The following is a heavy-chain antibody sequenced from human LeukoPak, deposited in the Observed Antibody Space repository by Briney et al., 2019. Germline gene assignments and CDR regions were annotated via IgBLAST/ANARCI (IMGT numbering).Heavy chain of an antibody. V-gene: IGHV4-59*13. J-gene: IGHJ5*02. CDR2: IYYSGST. D-gene: IGHD5-18*01. Sequence: SETLSLTCTVSGGSISSYYWSWIRQPPGKGREGIGYIYYSGSTNYNPSLKSRVAISVDTSKTQFSLKLRSVTAADTAVYYCARDRGRSGYSYGYDWFDPWGQGTLVTVSS. CDR3: ARDRGRSGYSYGYDWFDP. CDR1: GGSISSYY.